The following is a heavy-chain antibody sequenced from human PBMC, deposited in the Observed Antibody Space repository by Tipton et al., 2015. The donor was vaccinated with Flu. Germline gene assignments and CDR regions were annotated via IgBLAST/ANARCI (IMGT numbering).Heavy chain of an antibody. CDR1: GYTFTAYY. V-gene: IGHV1-2*06. CDR2: INPDGGGT. D-gene: IGHD3-10*01. J-gene: IGHJ4*02. CDR3: ARDRGFGAYTFDY. Sequence: QLVQSGAEVKNPGASLRVSCKTSGYTFTAYYINWVRQAPGQGLEWMGRINPDGGGTNYAQRFQGRVTLTRDKSTSTVYMELSSLRSEDTAFYYCARDRGFGAYTFDYWGQGTLVTVAS.